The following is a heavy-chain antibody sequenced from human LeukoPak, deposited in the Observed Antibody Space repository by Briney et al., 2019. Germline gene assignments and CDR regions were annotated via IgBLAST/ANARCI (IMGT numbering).Heavy chain of an antibody. D-gene: IGHD3-3*01. Sequence: GGSLRLSCAASGFTFSSYSMNWVRQAPGKGLEWVSYISSSSSTIYYADSVKGRFTISRDNVENSLYLQMNSLRAEDTAVYYCARVGVYTIFGVVIDYFDYWGQGTLVTVSS. V-gene: IGHV3-48*01. CDR3: ARVGVYTIFGVVIDYFDY. J-gene: IGHJ4*02. CDR1: GFTFSSYS. CDR2: ISSSSSTI.